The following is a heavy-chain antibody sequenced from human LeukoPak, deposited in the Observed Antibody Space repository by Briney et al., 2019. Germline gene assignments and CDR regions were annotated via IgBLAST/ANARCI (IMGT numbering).Heavy chain of an antibody. CDR1: GFTFSNYD. J-gene: IGHJ4*02. CDR3: ARGSDCGSTSCYRLFDY. Sequence: GGSLRLSCAASGFTFSNYDMHWVRQAPGKGLEWVAFIRYDGSNKYYADSVKGRFTISRDNSQNMLYLQMNSLRAEDTALYYCARGSDCGSTSCYRLFDYWGQGTLVTVSS. V-gene: IGHV3-30*02. D-gene: IGHD2-2*01. CDR2: IRYDGSNK.